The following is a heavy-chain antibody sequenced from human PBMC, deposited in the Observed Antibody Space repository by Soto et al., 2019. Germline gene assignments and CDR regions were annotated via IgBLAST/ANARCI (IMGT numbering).Heavy chain of an antibody. CDR1: GFTFSSYS. Sequence: EVQLVESGGGLVKPGGSLRLSCAASGFTFSSYSMNWVRQAPGKGLEWVSSISSSSSYIYYADSVKGRFIISRDNAKNSLYLQMNSLRAEDTAVYYCARVMVRGVISGYGMDVWGQGTTVTVSS. CDR3: ARVMVRGVISGYGMDV. V-gene: IGHV3-21*01. D-gene: IGHD3-10*01. J-gene: IGHJ6*02. CDR2: ISSSSSYI.